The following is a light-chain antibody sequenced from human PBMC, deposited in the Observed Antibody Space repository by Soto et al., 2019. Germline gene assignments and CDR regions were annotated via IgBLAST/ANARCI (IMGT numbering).Light chain of an antibody. V-gene: IGLV1-36*01. CDR3: AAWDDSLNGLV. CDR2: YDD. J-gene: IGLJ2*01. CDR1: SSNIGNNA. Sequence: QSVLTQPPSVSEAPRQRVTISCSGSSSNIGNNAVNWYQQLPGKAPKLLIYYDDLLPSGVSDRFSGSKSGTSASLAISGLQSEDEDDYSCAAWDDSLNGLVFGGGTKLTVL.